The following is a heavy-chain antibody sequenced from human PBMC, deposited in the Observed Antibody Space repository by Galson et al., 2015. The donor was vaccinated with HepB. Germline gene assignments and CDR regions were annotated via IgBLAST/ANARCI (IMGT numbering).Heavy chain of an antibody. CDR3: ARAHTPYCSSTSCYAVLAY. V-gene: IGHV3-30*04. J-gene: IGHJ4*02. CDR2: ISYDGSNK. CDR1: GFTFSSYA. Sequence: SLRLSCAASGFTFSSYAMHWVRQAPGKGLEWVAVISYDGSNKYYADSVKGRFTISRDNSKNTLYLQMNSLRAEDTAVYYCARAHTPYCSSTSCYAVLAYWGQGTLVTVSS. D-gene: IGHD2-2*01.